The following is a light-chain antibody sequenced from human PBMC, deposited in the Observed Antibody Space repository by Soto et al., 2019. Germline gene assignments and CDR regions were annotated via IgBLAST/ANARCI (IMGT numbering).Light chain of an antibody. CDR3: SSYSDISTLV. V-gene: IGLV2-14*01. J-gene: IGLJ3*02. Sequence: QSALTQPASLSGSPGQSITVSCTGTSSDVGNYNYVSWYQQHPGKTPKLIIYEVSHRPFGVSDRFSGSKSGNTASLTISGLQAEDESDYYCSSYSDISTLVFGGGTKLTVL. CDR1: SSDVGNYNY. CDR2: EVS.